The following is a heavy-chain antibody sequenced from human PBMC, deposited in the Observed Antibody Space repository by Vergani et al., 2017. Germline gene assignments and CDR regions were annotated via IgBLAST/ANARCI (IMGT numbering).Heavy chain of an antibody. J-gene: IGHJ4*02. Sequence: QVQLQESGPGLVKPSQTLSLTCTVSGGSISSGDYYWGWIRQPAGKGLEWIGYTYYSGSTYYNPSLKSRVTISVDTSKNQFSLNLSSVTAADTAVYDCARVFYGSGKIDYWGQGTLVTVSS. CDR3: ARVFYGSGKIDY. V-gene: IGHV4-30-4*01. CDR2: TYYSGST. D-gene: IGHD3-10*01. CDR1: GGSISSGDYY.